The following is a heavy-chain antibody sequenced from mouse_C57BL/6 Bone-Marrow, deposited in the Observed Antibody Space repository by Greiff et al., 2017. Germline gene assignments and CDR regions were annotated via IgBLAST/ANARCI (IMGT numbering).Heavy chain of an antibody. CDR1: GYTFTSSG. CDR3: AREELTVVDIYWYFDV. J-gene: IGHJ1*03. V-gene: IGHV1-81*01. CDR2: IYPRSGNT. Sequence: QVQLQQSGAELARPGASVKLSCKASGYTFTSSGISWVKQRPGQGLEWIGEIYPRSGNTYYNEKFKGKATLTADKSSSTAYMELRSLTSEDSAVYCCAREELTVVDIYWYFDVWGTGTTVTVSA. D-gene: IGHD1-1*01.